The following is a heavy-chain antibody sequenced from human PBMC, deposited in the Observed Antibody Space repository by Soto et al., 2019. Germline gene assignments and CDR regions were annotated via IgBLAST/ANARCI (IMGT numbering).Heavy chain of an antibody. V-gene: IGHV4-4*02. CDR1: GGSITSTNW. CDR2: IYHSGST. J-gene: IGHJ3*02. Sequence: QVQLQESGPGLVKPSGTLSLICAVSGGSITSTNWWTWVLQPPGKGLEWIGEIYHSGSTNYNPSLKSRVTISVDKSKNQFSLKLSSVTAADTAVYYCARVGLGNYYRGAFDIWGHGTMVTVSS. CDR3: ARVGLGNYYRGAFDI. D-gene: IGHD1-26*01.